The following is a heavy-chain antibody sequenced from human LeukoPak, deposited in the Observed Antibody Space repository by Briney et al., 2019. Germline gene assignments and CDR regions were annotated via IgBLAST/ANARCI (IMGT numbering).Heavy chain of an antibody. CDR3: ARDNWNDVVDY. CDR1: RFTLSDYY. D-gene: IGHD1-1*01. J-gene: IGHJ4*02. V-gene: IGHV3-11*01. Sequence: PGGSLRLSCAASRFTLSDYYMSWIRQAPGKGLEWISYISGTGSVIYYADSVKGRFTISRDNAKNSLYLQMNSLRAEDTAVYYCARDNWNDVVDYWGQGTLVTVS. CDR2: ISGTGSVI.